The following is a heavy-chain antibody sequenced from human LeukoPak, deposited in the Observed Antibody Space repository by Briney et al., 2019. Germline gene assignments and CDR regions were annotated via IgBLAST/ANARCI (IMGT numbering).Heavy chain of an antibody. CDR1: GFTFSSYA. Sequence: GGSLRLSCAASGFTFSSYAMHWVRQAPGKGLEWVAFISYDGRNVNYADSVKGRFTISRDNAKNSLYLQMNSLRAEDTAVYYCARDATMVPLYYYYYMDVWGKGTTVTVSS. D-gene: IGHD3-10*01. CDR3: ARDATMVPLYYYYYMDV. J-gene: IGHJ6*03. V-gene: IGHV3-30*07. CDR2: ISYDGRNV.